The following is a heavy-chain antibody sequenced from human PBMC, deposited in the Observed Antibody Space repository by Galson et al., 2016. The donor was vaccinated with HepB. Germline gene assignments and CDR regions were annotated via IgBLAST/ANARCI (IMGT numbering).Heavy chain of an antibody. V-gene: IGHV1-69*13. CDR1: GGTFSSFG. CDR2: IIPVFPTP. CDR3: ASGRRDGDTMGDQ. J-gene: IGHJ4*02. Sequence: SVKVSCKASGGTFSSFGIHWLRQAPGQGLEWMGGIIPVFPTPNYAQQFQGAITIAADESASTAYLEVRNLRPEDTAVYYCASGRRDGDTMGDQWGQGTLVTVSS. D-gene: IGHD5-24*01.